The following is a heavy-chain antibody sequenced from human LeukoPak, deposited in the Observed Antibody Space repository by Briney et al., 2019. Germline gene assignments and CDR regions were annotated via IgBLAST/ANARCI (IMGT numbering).Heavy chain of an antibody. Sequence: GASVKVSCKASGYTFTSYDINWVRQATGQGLEWMGWMNPNSGNTGYAQKFQGRVTMTRNTSISTAYMELSSLRSEDTAVYYCARGGYYYDSSDSNDWFDPWGQGTLVTVSS. CDR1: GYTFTSYD. CDR3: ARGGYYYDSSDSNDWFDP. CDR2: MNPNSGNT. J-gene: IGHJ5*02. D-gene: IGHD3-22*01. V-gene: IGHV1-8*01.